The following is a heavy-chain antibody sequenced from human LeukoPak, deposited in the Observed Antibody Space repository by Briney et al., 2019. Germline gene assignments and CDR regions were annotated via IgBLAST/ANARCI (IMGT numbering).Heavy chain of an antibody. CDR2: ISSSSSYI. Sequence: GGSLRLSCAASGFTFSSYSMNWVRQAPGKGLEWVSSISSSSSYIYYADSVKGRFTISRDNAKNSLYLQMNSLRAEDTAVYYCARNNPSAVWSFDYWGQGTLVTVSS. D-gene: IGHD1-14*01. V-gene: IGHV3-21*01. CDR3: ARNNPSAVWSFDY. CDR1: GFTFSSYS. J-gene: IGHJ4*02.